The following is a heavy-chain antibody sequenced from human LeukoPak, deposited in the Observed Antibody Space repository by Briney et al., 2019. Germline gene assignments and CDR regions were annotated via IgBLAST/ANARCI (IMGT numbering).Heavy chain of an antibody. J-gene: IGHJ4*02. CDR2: ISGSGNGT. CDR3: AKRTMSAFDS. Sequence: GGSLRLSCTASGSTFRTYAMNWVRQAPGKGLEWLSGISGSGNGTYYADSVKGRFTISRDNSKNVVYLQMNSLTVEDAATYYCAKRTMSAFDSWGQGTLLIVSS. CDR1: GSTFRTYA. V-gene: IGHV3-23*01. D-gene: IGHD5-24*01.